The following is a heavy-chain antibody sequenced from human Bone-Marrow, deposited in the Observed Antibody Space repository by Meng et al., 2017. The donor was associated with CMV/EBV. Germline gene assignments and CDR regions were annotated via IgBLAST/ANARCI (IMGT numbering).Heavy chain of an antibody. CDR2: ISKSGSNK. CDR3: ARGPPYYVIYYGMDV. J-gene: IGHJ6*02. D-gene: IGHD3-22*01. CDR1: GFTFSDYY. V-gene: IGHV3-11*04. Sequence: GESLKISCAASGFTFSDYYMSWIRQAPGKGLEWVSYISKSGSNKYYADSVKGRFTISRDNAKNSLYLQMNSLRAEDTAVYYCARGPPYYVIYYGMDVWGQGTTVTVSS.